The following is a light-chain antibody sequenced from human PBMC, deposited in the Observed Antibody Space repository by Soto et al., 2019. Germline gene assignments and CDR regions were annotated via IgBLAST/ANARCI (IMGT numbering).Light chain of an antibody. Sequence: EIVLTQAPGTLSLSPGETATLSCMASQSVSSSYLAWYQQKPGQAPRLLIYGASSRATGIPDRFSGSGSGTDFTLTISRLEPEDFAVYYCQQYGSSPPYTFGHGTKLEIK. J-gene: IGKJ2*01. CDR1: QSVSSSY. CDR3: QQYGSSPPYT. V-gene: IGKV3-20*01. CDR2: GAS.